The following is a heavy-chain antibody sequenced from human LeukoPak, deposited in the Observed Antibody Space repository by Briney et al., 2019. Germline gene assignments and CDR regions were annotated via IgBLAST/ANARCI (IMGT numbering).Heavy chain of an antibody. D-gene: IGHD3-10*01. V-gene: IGHV3-30*03. CDR3: ARVGGRGSIGGDC. CDR1: GFTFSSYG. Sequence: GGSLRLSCAASGFTFSSYGMHWVRQAPGKGLEWLAVISYDGSNKYYADSVKGRFTVSRDNSKNTLYLQMNSLRAEDTAVYYCARVGGRGSIGGDCWGQGTLVTVSS. J-gene: IGHJ4*02. CDR2: ISYDGSNK.